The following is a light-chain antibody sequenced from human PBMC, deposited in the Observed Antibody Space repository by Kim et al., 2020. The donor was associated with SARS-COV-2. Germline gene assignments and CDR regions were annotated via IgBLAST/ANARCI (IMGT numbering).Light chain of an antibody. CDR2: GKN. J-gene: IGLJ1*01. Sequence: AVGKPARITCQGDSLRRYYASWYQQKPGQAPVLVIYGKNNRPSGIPDRFSGSSSGNTASLTITGAQAEDEADYYCNSRDSSGNHYVFGTGTKVTVL. CDR3: NSRDSSGNHYV. V-gene: IGLV3-19*01. CDR1: SLRRYY.